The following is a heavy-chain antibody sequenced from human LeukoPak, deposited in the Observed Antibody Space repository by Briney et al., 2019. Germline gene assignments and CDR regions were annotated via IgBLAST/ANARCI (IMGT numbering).Heavy chain of an antibody. V-gene: IGHV3-23*01. D-gene: IGHD5-12*01. CDR3: AKVLGLRSDLDY. Sequence: GGSLRLSCAASGFTFSSYAMSWVRQAPGKGLEWVSAISGSGGSTYYADSVKGRFTISRDNSKNTLYLQMNSLRAEDTAVYYWAKVLGLRSDLDYWARETRVTVSS. CDR2: ISGSGGST. CDR1: GFTFSSYA. J-gene: IGHJ4*02.